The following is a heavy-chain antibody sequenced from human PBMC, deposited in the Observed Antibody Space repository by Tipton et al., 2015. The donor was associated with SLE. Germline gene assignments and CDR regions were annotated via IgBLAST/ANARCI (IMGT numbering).Heavy chain of an antibody. CDR3: ARRPANNSQFDS. V-gene: IGHV4-4*01. Sequence: SLRLSCAASGFTFSSYGMSWVRQPPGKGLEWIGEIFHSGSTNYRPSLKSRVTISLDTSRTQFSLKLTSVTAADTAVYFCARRPANNSQFDSWGQGTLVTVSS. D-gene: IGHD2-15*01. CDR2: IFHSGST. J-gene: IGHJ4*02. CDR1: GFTFSSYGM.